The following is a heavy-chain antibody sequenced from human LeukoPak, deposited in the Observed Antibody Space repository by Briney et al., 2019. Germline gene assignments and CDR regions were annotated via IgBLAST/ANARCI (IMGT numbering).Heavy chain of an antibody. Sequence: QPGRSLRLSCAASGFTFSSYAMHWVRQAPGKGLEWVAVISYDGSNKYYADSVKGRLTISRDNSKNTLYLQMNSLRAEATAVYYCARESGYSNYFDYWGQGTLVTVSS. CDR2: ISYDGSNK. J-gene: IGHJ4*02. CDR3: ARESGYSNYFDY. D-gene: IGHD5-18*01. CDR1: GFTFSSYA. V-gene: IGHV3-30-3*01.